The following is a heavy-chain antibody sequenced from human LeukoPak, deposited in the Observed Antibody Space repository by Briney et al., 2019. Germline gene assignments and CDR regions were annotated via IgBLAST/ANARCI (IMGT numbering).Heavy chain of an antibody. CDR3: ARHPRTQSWFGETLHYYYYMDV. V-gene: IGHV4-39*01. D-gene: IGHD3-10*01. Sequence: TSETLSLTCSVSGGTINSSSYYWGLIRQPPGKGLEWIGSIYYGGNTHYNPSLKSRVTISVDTTKNQFSLRLSSVTAADTAVYYCARHPRTQSWFGETLHYYYYMDVWGRGTTVTVSS. CDR2: IYYGGNT. J-gene: IGHJ6*03. CDR1: GGTINSSSYY.